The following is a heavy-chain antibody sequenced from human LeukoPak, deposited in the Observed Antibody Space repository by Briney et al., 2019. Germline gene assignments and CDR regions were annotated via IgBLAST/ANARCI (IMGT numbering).Heavy chain of an antibody. V-gene: IGHV3-30*02. CDR1: GLIFSSYG. CDR3: AKRYSSGFYYMDV. J-gene: IGHJ6*03. Sequence: PGGSLRLSCAASGLIFSSYGMHWVRQAPGEGLEWVAYIRHDESKTFYADSVKGRFTISRDNAKNSLYLQMNSLRAEDTAVYYCAKRYSSGFYYMDVWGKGTTVTVSS. CDR2: IRHDESKT. D-gene: IGHD6-19*01.